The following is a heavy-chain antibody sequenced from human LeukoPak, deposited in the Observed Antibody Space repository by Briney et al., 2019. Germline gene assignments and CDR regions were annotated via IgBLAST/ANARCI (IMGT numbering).Heavy chain of an antibody. CDR3: ARSNYDILTGYYRGWLRYFDY. CDR1: GGSISSGGYY. CDR2: IYYSGST. V-gene: IGHV4-31*03. Sequence: SETLSLTCTVSGGSISSGGYYWSWIRQHPGKGLEWIGYIYYSGSTYYNPSIMSRVTISVDTSKNQFSLKLSSVTAADTAVYYCARSNYDILTGYYRGWLRYFDYWGQGTLVTVSS. D-gene: IGHD3-9*01. J-gene: IGHJ4*02.